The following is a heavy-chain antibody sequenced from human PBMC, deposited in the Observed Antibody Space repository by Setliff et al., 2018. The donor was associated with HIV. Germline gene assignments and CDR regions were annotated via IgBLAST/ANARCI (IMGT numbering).Heavy chain of an antibody. Sequence: SETLSLTCTVSGGSISSNNYYWGWIRQPPGKGLEWIGSIFYSETVYYGGRTYYSPSLQSRVTISVDTSKSQFSLKLSSVTAADTAVYYCARGVPLLPPHYWGQGTLVTVSS. D-gene: IGHD2-21*02. CDR2: IFYSETVYYGGRT. J-gene: IGHJ4*02. V-gene: IGHV4-39*07. CDR3: ARGVPLLPPHY. CDR1: GGSISSNNYY.